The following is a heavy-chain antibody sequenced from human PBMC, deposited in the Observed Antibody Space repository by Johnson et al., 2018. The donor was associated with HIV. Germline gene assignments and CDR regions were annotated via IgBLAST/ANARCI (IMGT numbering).Heavy chain of an antibody. J-gene: IGHJ3*02. D-gene: IGHD3-16*02. V-gene: IGHV3-30*04. CDR1: GFTFSSYA. CDR2: ISYDGSNK. CDR3: ATELSLLRDAFDI. Sequence: QVQLVESGGGVVQPGRSLRLSCAASGFTFSSYAMHWVRQAPGKGLEWVAVISYDGSNKYYADSVKGRFTISRDNSKNTLSLQMNSLRAEDTAVYDCATELSLLRDAFDIWGQGTMVTVS.